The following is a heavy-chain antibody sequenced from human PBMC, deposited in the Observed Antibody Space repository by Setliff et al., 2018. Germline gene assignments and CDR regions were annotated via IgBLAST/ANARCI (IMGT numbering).Heavy chain of an antibody. CDR2: ISYDGSNK. V-gene: IGHV3-30*14. Sequence: SCKASGYTFTRYYMHWVRQAPGKGLEWVAVISYDGSNKYYADSVKGRFTISRDNSKNTVDLQMNSLRAEDTAVYYCARDWSNNYWAFDIWGLGTVVTVSS. CDR1: GYTFTRYY. J-gene: IGHJ3*02. D-gene: IGHD1-1*01. CDR3: ARDWSNNYWAFDI.